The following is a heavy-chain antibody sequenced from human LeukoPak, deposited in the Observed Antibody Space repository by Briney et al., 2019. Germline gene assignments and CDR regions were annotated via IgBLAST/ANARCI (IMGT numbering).Heavy chain of an antibody. V-gene: IGHV3-66*01. J-gene: IGHJ6*03. CDR1: GFTFSSYW. Sequence: GGSLRLSCAASGFTFSSYWMSWVRQAPGKGLEWVSVIYSGGSTYYADSVKGRFTISRDNSKNTLYLQMNSLRAEDTAVYYCARAPYSGSYYNYYYMDVWGKGTTVTISS. D-gene: IGHD1-26*01. CDR2: IYSGGST. CDR3: ARAPYSGSYYNYYYMDV.